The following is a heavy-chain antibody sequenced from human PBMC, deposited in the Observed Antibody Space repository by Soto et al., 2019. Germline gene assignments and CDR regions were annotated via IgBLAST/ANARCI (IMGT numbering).Heavy chain of an antibody. V-gene: IGHV1-8*02. J-gene: IGHJ4*02. CDR3: ARGVSAGVDY. CDR2: MEPSTGRT. CDR1: GGTFSSYA. Sequence: QVQLVQSGAEVKKPGSSVKVSCKASGGTFSSYAISWVRQTAGQGLEWMGWMEPSTGRTGYAQKFQGRVTMTRDTSINTAYMELTTLTSDDTAFYYCARGVSAGVDYWGQGTLVTVSS. D-gene: IGHD1-26*01.